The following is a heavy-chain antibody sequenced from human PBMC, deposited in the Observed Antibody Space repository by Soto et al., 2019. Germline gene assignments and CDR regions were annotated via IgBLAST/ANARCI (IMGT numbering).Heavy chain of an antibody. Sequence: SETLSLTCTVSGGSISSSSYYWGWIRQPPGKGLEWIGSIYYSGSTYYNPSLKSRVTISVDTSKNQFSLKLSSVTAADTAVYYCARASSSFDYWGQGTLVTVSS. CDR3: ARASSSFDY. CDR2: IYYSGST. CDR1: GGSISSSSYY. V-gene: IGHV4-39*07. D-gene: IGHD6-6*01. J-gene: IGHJ4*02.